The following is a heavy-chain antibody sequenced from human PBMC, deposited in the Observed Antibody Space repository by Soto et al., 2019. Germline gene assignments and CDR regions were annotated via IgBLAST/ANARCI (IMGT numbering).Heavy chain of an antibody. CDR1: GFTFSSYW. D-gene: IGHD2-15*01. CDR3: ARDNGGNEFDY. V-gene: IGHV3-7*01. CDR2: IKQDGSEK. Sequence: EVQLVESGGTLVQPGGSLRLSCAASGFTFSSYWMSWVRQAPGKGLEWVANIKQDGSEKYYVDSVKGRFTISRDNAKNSLFLQMNSLRAEDTAVYYCARDNGGNEFDYWGQGTLVTVSS. J-gene: IGHJ4*02.